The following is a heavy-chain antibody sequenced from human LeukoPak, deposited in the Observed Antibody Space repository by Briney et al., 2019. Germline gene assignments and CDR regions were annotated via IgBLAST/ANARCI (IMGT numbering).Heavy chain of an antibody. D-gene: IGHD2-2*02. V-gene: IGHV4-39*01. Sequence: PSETLSLTCTVSGGSISSSSYYWGWIRQPPGKGLEWIGSIYYSGSTYYNPYLKSRVTISVDTSKNQFSLKLSSVTAADTAVYYCARLYGSYTPDYWGQGTLVTVSS. J-gene: IGHJ4*02. CDR2: IYYSGST. CDR3: ARLYGSYTPDY. CDR1: GGSISSSSYY.